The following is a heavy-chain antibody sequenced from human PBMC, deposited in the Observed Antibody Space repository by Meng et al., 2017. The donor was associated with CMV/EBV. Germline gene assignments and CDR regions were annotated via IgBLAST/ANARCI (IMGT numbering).Heavy chain of an antibody. V-gene: IGHV4-4*07. CDR1: GGSSISYY. J-gene: IGHJ4*02. CDR2: IYTSGST. Sequence: GSTLAKPSETLSLSYTPRGGSSISYYWSWIRQPAGKGLEWIGRIYTSGSTNYNPSLKSRVTMSVDTSKNQFSLKLSSVTAADTAVYYCARGPEVDYGDYVGLDYWGQGTLVTVSS. CDR3: ARGPEVDYGDYVGLDY. D-gene: IGHD4-17*01.